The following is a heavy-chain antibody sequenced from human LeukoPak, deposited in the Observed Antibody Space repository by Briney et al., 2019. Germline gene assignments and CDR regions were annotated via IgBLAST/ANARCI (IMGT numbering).Heavy chain of an antibody. CDR2: IRYNGSNK. D-gene: IGHD6-13*01. V-gene: IGHV3-30*02. CDR3: ARGQPGVAAAGNLDY. Sequence: PGGSLRLSCAASGVTFSSYGMHWVRQAPGKGLEWVAFIRYNGSNKYYADSVKGRFTISRDNSKNTLYLQMNSLRAEDTAVYYCARGQPGVAAAGNLDYWGQGTLVTVSS. J-gene: IGHJ4*02. CDR1: GVTFSSYG.